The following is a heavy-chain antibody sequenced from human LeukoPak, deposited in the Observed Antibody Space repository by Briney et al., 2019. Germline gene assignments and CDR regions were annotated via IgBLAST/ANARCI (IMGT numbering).Heavy chain of an antibody. CDR3: ARDPARGQLASPIDY. Sequence: SETLSLTCTVSGGSISSYYWGWIRQPPGKGLEWIGSIYHSGSTYYNPSLKSRVTISVDTSKNQISLQLNSVTAADTAVYYCARDPARGQLASPIDYWGQGTLVTVSS. CDR2: IYHSGST. V-gene: IGHV4-38-2*02. CDR1: GGSISSYY. J-gene: IGHJ4*02. D-gene: IGHD6-13*01.